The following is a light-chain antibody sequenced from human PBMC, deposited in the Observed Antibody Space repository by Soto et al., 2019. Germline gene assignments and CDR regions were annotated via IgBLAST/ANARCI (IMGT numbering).Light chain of an antibody. J-gene: IGLJ1*01. CDR1: KLGDKY. V-gene: IGLV3-1*01. CDR2: QDS. Sequence: SYELTQPPSVSVSXXXTAXXTCSGDKLGDKYACWYQQKPGQSPVLVIYQDSKRPSGIPERFSGSNSGNTATLTISGTQAMDEADYYCQAWDSSTHYVFGTGTKLTVL. CDR3: QAWDSSTHYV.